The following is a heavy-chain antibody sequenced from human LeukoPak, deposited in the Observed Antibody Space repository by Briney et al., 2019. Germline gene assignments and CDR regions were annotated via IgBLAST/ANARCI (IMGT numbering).Heavy chain of an antibody. Sequence: GASVKVSCKVSGYTLTELSMHWVRQGPGKGLEWMGGFDPEDGETIYAQKFQGRVTMTEDTSTDTAYMELSSLRSEDTAVYYCATPFSGWLDNWFDPWGQGTLVTVSS. J-gene: IGHJ5*02. CDR1: GYTLTELS. V-gene: IGHV1-24*01. CDR3: ATPFSGWLDNWFDP. CDR2: FDPEDGET. D-gene: IGHD6-19*01.